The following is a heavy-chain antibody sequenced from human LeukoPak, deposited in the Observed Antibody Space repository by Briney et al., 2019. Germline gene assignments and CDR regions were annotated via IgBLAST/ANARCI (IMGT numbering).Heavy chain of an antibody. J-gene: IGHJ4*02. CDR3: ARASGDSYGSGTDY. D-gene: IGHD3-10*01. CDR1: GYTFTGYY. CDR2: INPNSGGT. Sequence: ASVKVSCKASGYTFTGYYMHWVRQAPGQGLEWMGWINPNSGGTNYAQKFQGRVTMTRDTSISTAYMELSRLRSGDTAVYYCARASGDSYGSGTDYWGRGTLVTVSS. V-gene: IGHV1-2*02.